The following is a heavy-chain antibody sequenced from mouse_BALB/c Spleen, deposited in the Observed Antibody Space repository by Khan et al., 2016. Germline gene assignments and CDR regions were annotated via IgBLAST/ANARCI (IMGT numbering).Heavy chain of an antibody. Sequence: QVQLKQSGPGLVAPSQSLSITCTVSGFSLTGYGVNWVRQLPGQGLGWMGMIWGVGSPDYNSALKSRLSISKDKAESQVSLKMNSQETDDTARYYCARVETDYWGQGSSVTVSS. J-gene: IGHJ4*01. V-gene: IGHV2-6-7*01. CDR2: IWGVGSP. CDR1: GFSLTGYG. CDR3: ARVETDY.